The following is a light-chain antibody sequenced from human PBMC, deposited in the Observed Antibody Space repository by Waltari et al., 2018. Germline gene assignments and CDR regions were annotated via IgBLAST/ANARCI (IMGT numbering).Light chain of an antibody. CDR1: ASNVEHNF. CDR2: DDS. V-gene: IGLV1-51*01. Sequence: QSVLTQPPSVSAAPGQMVAISCSGGASNVEHNFVSWYQQLPGTAPKLLIYDDSRRPSRIPDRFSGTKSGTSATLAITGLQTGDEADYYCGAWDSSLTAGVFGEGTKLTGL. J-gene: IGLJ3*02. CDR3: GAWDSSLTAGV.